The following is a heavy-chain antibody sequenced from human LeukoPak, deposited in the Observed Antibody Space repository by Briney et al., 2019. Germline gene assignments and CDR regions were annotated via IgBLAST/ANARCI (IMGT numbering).Heavy chain of an antibody. Sequence: ASVKVSCKASGYTFTTYGISWVRQAPGQGLEWMGLISAHTGNTNYSQKFQGRVTLTTEATTTTAYTELRSLTSDDTAVYYCARDYHDSRGSYSDSYCGQGTLVTASS. D-gene: IGHD3-22*01. V-gene: IGHV1-18*01. J-gene: IGHJ4*02. CDR1: GYTFTTYG. CDR2: ISAHTGNT. CDR3: ARDYHDSRGSYSDSY.